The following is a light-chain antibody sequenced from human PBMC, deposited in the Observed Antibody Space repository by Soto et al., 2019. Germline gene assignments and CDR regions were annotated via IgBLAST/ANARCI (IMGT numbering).Light chain of an antibody. CDR2: AAS. CDR3: QQSYSTPNT. CDR1: QSISSY. V-gene: IGKV1-39*01. Sequence: DIQMTQSPSSLSASVGDRVTITCRASQSISSYLNWYQQKPGKAPKLLIYAASSLQSGVPSRFSGSGSGTDLTLTISSLQPEDCATYYCQQSYSTPNTFGQGTKLEIK. J-gene: IGKJ2*01.